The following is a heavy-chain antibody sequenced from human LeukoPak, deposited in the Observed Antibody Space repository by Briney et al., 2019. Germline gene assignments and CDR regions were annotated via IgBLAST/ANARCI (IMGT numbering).Heavy chain of an antibody. V-gene: IGHV1-69*13. CDR2: IIPIFGTA. Sequence: ASVKVSCKASGGTFSSYAISWVRQAPGQGLEWMGGIIPIFGTANYAQKFQGRVTITADESTSTAYMELSSLRSEDTAVYYCASSLHGYSSSWYPKIHAYFDYWGQGTLVTVSS. CDR3: ASSLHGYSSSWYPKIHAYFDY. CDR1: GGTFSSYA. D-gene: IGHD6-13*01. J-gene: IGHJ4*02.